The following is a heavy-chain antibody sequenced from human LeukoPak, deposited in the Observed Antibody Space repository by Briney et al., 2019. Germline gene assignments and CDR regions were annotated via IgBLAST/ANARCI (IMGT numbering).Heavy chain of an antibody. J-gene: IGHJ4*02. V-gene: IGHV1-46*01. D-gene: IGHD5-24*01. CDR3: ARLMATQYYFDY. CDR2: INPSGGST. Sequence: GASVKVSCKTSGYTFTYYYMHWVRQAPGQGLEWMGIINPSGGSTTYAQTFEGGVTMTRDTSTSTVYLELSSLRSEDTAVYYCARLMATQYYFDYWGQGTLVTVSS. CDR1: GYTFTYYY.